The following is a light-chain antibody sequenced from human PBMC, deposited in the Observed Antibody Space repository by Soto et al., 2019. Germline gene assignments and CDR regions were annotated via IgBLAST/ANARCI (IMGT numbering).Light chain of an antibody. CDR1: QSVSSY. V-gene: IGKV3-11*01. Sequence: EIVLTQSPATLSLSPGERATLSCRASQSVSSYLAWYQQKPGQAPRLLIYDASSRATGIPARFSGSGSGTVFTLTISSLEPEDFAVYYCQQRSTPLTFGGGTKVEIK. J-gene: IGKJ4*01. CDR2: DAS. CDR3: QQRSTPLT.